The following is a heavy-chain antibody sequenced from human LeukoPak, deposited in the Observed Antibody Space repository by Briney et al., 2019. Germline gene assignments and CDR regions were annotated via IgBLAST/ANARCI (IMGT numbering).Heavy chain of an antibody. CDR1: GFAFRDYA. CDR3: TKAIDSRGHWYERGADY. J-gene: IGHJ4*02. CDR2: VSGDGSQT. D-gene: IGHD2-21*02. V-gene: IGHV3-23*01. Sequence: GGSLRLSCAASGFAFRDYAMSWVRQVTGEALEWVATVSGDGSQTYDSVSLKGRFTISRDNFDNTVYLRMSGLRAEDTAIYYCTKAIDSRGHWYERGADYWGQGTPVTVS.